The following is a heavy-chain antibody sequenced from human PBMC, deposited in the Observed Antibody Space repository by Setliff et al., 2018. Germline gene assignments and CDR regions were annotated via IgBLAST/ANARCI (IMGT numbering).Heavy chain of an antibody. J-gene: IGHJ4*02. CDR2: IWFDGSNK. CDR1: GFTFRDYG. D-gene: IGHD3-22*01. V-gene: IGHV3-30*02. CDR3: AKDGYYYDSSGYFFDY. Sequence: PGGSLRLSCAASGFTFRDYGMHWVRQAPGKGLEWVAVIWFDGSNKYYADSVKGRFTISRDNSKNTLYLQMNSLRAEDTAVYYCAKDGYYYDSSGYFFDYWGQGTLVTVSS.